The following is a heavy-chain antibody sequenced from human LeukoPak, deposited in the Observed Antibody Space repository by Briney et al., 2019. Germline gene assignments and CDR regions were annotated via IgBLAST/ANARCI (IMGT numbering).Heavy chain of an antibody. Sequence: SETLSLTCTVSGGSISSSSYSWGWIRQPPGKGLEWIGSLYYSGNTYYNPSLRSRVTISVDTSKNQFSLKLSSVTAADTAVYYCARVYYDYVWGSYYYYMDVWGKGTTVTISS. D-gene: IGHD3-16*01. CDR3: ARVYYDYVWGSYYYYMDV. V-gene: IGHV4-39*01. CDR2: LYYSGNT. CDR1: GGSISSSSYS. J-gene: IGHJ6*03.